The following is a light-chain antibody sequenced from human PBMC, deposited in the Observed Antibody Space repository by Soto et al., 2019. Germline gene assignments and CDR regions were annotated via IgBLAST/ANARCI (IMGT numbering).Light chain of an antibody. Sequence: EIGITQSPANLSVSPGERATLLCRASKSISSNLAWYQQKPGQAPRLLIYGASTMVTGIPARFSGSGSGTEFTLTLSSLQSEDFAFYYCQQYNNWPPLYTFGQGTKLEIK. CDR2: GAS. CDR3: QQYNNWPPLYT. J-gene: IGKJ2*01. CDR1: KSISSN. V-gene: IGKV3-15*01.